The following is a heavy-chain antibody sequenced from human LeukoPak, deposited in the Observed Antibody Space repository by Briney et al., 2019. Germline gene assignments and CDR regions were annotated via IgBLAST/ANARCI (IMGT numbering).Heavy chain of an antibody. J-gene: IGHJ5*02. CDR2: ISGSGGST. Sequence: GGSLRLSCAAPGFTFSSYAMSWVRQAPGKGLEWVSAISGSGGSTYYADSVKGRFTISRDNSKNTLYLQMNGLRAEDTAVYYCAKGGYVWGSYDLNWFDPWGQGTLVTVSS. CDR3: AKGGYVWGSYDLNWFDP. D-gene: IGHD3-16*01. CDR1: GFTFSSYA. V-gene: IGHV3-23*01.